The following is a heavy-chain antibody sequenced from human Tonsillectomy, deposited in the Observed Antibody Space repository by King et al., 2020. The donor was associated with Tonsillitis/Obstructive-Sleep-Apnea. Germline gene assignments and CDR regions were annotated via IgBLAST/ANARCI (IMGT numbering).Heavy chain of an antibody. D-gene: IGHD2-15*01. CDR1: GFTVSSNY. J-gene: IGHJ4*02. V-gene: IGHV3-53*01. CDR3: ARGPGNLRYCSGDGCDNFAY. Sequence: QLVQSGGGLIQTGGSLRLSCAASGFTVSSNYMSWVRQAPGKGLEWVSVIYIDGSTYYADSVKGRLTISRDTSMNTLFLQMNSLRVEDTDVYYCARGPGNLRYCSGDGCDNFAYWGQGTVVTVSS. CDR2: IYIDGST.